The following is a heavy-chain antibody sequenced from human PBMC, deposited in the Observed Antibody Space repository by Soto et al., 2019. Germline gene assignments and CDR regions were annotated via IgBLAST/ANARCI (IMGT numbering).Heavy chain of an antibody. V-gene: IGHV1-3*01. CDR2: INAGNGNT. CDR3: ARLGADIVVVVAASSYFHY. J-gene: IGHJ4*02. Sequence: ASVKVSCKASGYTFTSYAMHWVRQAPGQRLEWMGWINAGNGNTKYSQKFQGRVTITRDTSASTAYMELSSLRSEDTAVYYCARLGADIVVVVAASSYFHYWGQGTLVTVSS. CDR1: GYTFTSYA. D-gene: IGHD2-15*01.